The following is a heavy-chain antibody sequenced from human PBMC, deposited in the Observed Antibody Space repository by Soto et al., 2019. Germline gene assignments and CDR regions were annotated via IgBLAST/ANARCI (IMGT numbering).Heavy chain of an antibody. CDR3: ARLVNYDILTGYYRQKYYFDY. V-gene: IGHV1-18*01. D-gene: IGHD3-9*01. CDR2: ISAYNGNT. CDR1: GYTFTSYG. J-gene: IGHJ4*02. Sequence: EASVKVSCKASGYTFTSYGISWVRQAPGQGLEWMGWISAYNGNTNYAQKLQGRVTMTTDTSTSTAYMELRSLRSDDTAVYYCARLVNYDILTGYYRQKYYFDYWGQGTLVTVSS.